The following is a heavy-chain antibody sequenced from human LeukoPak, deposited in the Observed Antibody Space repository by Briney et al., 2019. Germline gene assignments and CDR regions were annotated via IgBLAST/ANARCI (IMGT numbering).Heavy chain of an antibody. D-gene: IGHD4-23*01. CDR2: ISGSSGST. CDR1: GFTFSSYA. Sequence: PGGSLRLSCAAPGFTFSSYAMSWVRQAPGKGLEWVSTISGSSGSTYYADSVKGRFTISRHNSRDTMYLQMNSLRTEDTAVYYCARTLRGGKFDYWGQGTLVTVSS. CDR3: ARTLRGGKFDY. J-gene: IGHJ4*02. V-gene: IGHV3-23*01.